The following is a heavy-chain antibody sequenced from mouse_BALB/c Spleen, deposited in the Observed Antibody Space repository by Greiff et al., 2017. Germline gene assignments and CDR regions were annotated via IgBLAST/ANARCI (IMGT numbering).Heavy chain of an antibody. CDR3: ARSSNWPYAMDY. CDR1: GYNFTSYW. D-gene: IGHD4-1*02. V-gene: IGHV1-69*02. J-gene: IGHJ4*01. Sequence: VQLQQPGAELVKPGAPVKLSCKASGYNFTSYWMNWVKQRPGRGLEWIGRIDPSDSETHYNQKFKDKATLTVDKSSSTAYIQLSSLTSEDSAVYYCARSSNWPYAMDYWGQGTSVTVSS. CDR2: IDPSDSET.